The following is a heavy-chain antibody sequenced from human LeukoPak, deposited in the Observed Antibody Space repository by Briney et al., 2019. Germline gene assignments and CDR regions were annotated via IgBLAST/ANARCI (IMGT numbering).Heavy chain of an antibody. V-gene: IGHV1-58*01. CDR1: GFTSTNFA. CDR3: AADLSNPRMGASYLDS. J-gene: IGHJ4*02. CDR2: IIVGSGAT. D-gene: IGHD3-16*01. Sequence: ASVTVSCKASGFTSTNFAVQWVRQARGQRLEWIGWIIVGSGATKCAQDFQERVTITRDLSTSTLYMGLRSLTSEDTAVYYCAADLSNPRMGASYLDSWGQGTLVTVSS.